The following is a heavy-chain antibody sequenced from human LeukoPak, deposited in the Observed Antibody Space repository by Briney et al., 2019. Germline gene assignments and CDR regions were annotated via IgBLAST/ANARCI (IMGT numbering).Heavy chain of an antibody. J-gene: IGHJ4*02. V-gene: IGHV3-30*02. Sequence: PGGSLRLSCAASGFTFSSYNMHWVRQAPGKGLERVAHIRYDGSDKSYADSVKGRFTVSRDNSKNTLYLHMTSLRSEDTAVYYCAQVYGSASGESIRFWGQGTLVTVSS. CDR2: IRYDGSDK. D-gene: IGHD3-10*01. CDR3: AQVYGSASGESIRF. CDR1: GFTFSSYN.